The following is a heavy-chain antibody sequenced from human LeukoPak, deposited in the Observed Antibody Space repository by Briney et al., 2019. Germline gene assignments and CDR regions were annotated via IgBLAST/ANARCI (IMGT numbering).Heavy chain of an antibody. Sequence: ASETLSLTCTVSGGSISSYYWSWIRQPPGRGLEWIGYIYYSGSTNYNPSLKSRVTISVDTSKNQFPLKLSSVTAADTAVYYCARVTLVRGVIWDTYGMDVWGKGTTVTVSS. J-gene: IGHJ6*04. CDR1: GGSISSYY. CDR3: ARVTLVRGVIWDTYGMDV. V-gene: IGHV4-59*01. D-gene: IGHD3-10*01. CDR2: IYYSGST.